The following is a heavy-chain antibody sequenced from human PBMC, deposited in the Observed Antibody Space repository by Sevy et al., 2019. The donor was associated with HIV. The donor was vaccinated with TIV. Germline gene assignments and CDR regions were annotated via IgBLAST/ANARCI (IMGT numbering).Heavy chain of an antibody. V-gene: IGHV3-21*06. CDR3: ARGRPDGCYDYFDY. Sequence: GGSLRLSCAASGFTFIRYNMNWVRQAPGKGLEWVASVCGSSNYTYYADSLKGRFIISRDNSKDKLYLQMNSLRADDTAGEYWARGRPDGCYDYFDYWGQGTLGTVSS. D-gene: IGHD1-26*01. J-gene: IGHJ4*02. CDR1: GFTFIRYN. CDR2: VCGSSNYT.